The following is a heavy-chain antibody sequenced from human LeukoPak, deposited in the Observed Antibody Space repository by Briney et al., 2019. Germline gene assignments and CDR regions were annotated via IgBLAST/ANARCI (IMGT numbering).Heavy chain of an antibody. CDR1: GYTFTSYD. CDR2: MNPNSGNT. D-gene: IGHD6-13*01. V-gene: IGHV1-8*01. Sequence: GASVKVSCTASGYTFTSYDINWVRQATGQGLEWMGWMNPNSGNTGYAQKFQGRVTMTRNTSISTAYMELSSLRSEDTAVYYCARVLKQQLVRVFGYWGQGTLVTVSS. CDR3: ARVLKQQLVRVFGY. J-gene: IGHJ4*02.